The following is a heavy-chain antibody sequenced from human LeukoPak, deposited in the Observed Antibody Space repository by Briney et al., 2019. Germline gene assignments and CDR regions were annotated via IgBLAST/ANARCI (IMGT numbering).Heavy chain of an antibody. V-gene: IGHV4-30-2*01. Sequence: PSETLSLTCTVSGGSISSGGYYWSWIRQPPGKGLEWIGYIYHSGSTYYNPSLKSRVTISVDRSKNQFSLKLSSVTAADTAVYYCASRLKDRRGPMDIDDAFDIWGQGTMVTVSS. CDR3: ASRLKDRRGPMDIDDAFDI. D-gene: IGHD2-2*03. CDR2: IYHSGST. CDR1: GGSISSGGYY. J-gene: IGHJ3*02.